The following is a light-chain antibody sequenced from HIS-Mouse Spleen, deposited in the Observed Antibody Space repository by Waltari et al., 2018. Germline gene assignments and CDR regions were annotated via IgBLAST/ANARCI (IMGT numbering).Light chain of an antibody. CDR2: GAS. CDR3: QQYNNWPWT. CDR1: QSVSSN. J-gene: IGKJ1*01. V-gene: IGKV3-15*01. Sequence: EIVMTQSPATLSVSPGERATLSCRASQSVSSNIASYQQKPGQAPRLLIYGASTRATGIPARFSGSGSGTEFTLTISSMQSEDFAVYYCQQYNNWPWTFGQGTKVEIK.